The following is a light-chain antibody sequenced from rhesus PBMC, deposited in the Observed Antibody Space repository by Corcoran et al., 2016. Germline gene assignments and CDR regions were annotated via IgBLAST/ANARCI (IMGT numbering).Light chain of an antibody. Sequence: LTQPPSVSVSPGQTATLTCTGNSNNVGNQGAAWLQQHQGHPPKLLSYRDNNRPSGISERFSASRSGNTASLTITGLQPEDEADYYCSAWDSSLSADVFGSGTKLIVL. CDR1: SNNVGNQG. CDR2: RDN. J-gene: IGLJ6*01. CDR3: SAWDSSLSADV. V-gene: IGLV10-114*01.